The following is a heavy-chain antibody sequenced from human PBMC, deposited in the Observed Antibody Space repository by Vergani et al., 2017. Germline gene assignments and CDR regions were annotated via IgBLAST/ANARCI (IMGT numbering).Heavy chain of an antibody. Sequence: RLVQSGGGLAHPGGSLRLSCAASGLPVSGFAFNTYAMIWVRQAPGKGLEWVSGISATGDENTDYADSVKGRFTISRDNAKNSLYLQMNSLRAEDTAIYYCARDPMVRGVTSPTCFDYWGQGTLVTVSS. CDR1: GLPVSGFAFNTYA. J-gene: IGHJ4*02. CDR2: ISATGDENT. D-gene: IGHD3-10*01. CDR3: ARDPMVRGVTSPTCFDY. V-gene: IGHV3-23*04.